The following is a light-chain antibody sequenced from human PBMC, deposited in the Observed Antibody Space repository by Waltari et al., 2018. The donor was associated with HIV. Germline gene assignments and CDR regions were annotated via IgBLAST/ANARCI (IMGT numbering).Light chain of an antibody. J-gene: IGKJ3*01. V-gene: IGKV1-39*01. Sequence: DIQMTQSPSSLSASLGDRVTITCRATQRISNDLNWYQQRPGKAPKLLISVASSLQSGVPSRFSGSGSGTDFTLTISSLQPEDFATYYCQQSHSTPLTFGPGTRVDIK. CDR3: QQSHSTPLT. CDR1: QRISND. CDR2: VAS.